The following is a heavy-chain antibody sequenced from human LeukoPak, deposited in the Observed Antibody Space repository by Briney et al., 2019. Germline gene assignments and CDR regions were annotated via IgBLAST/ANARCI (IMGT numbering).Heavy chain of an antibody. CDR3: AKDRRACSSSSCYYRFDY. Sequence: GGSLRLSCAASGFTFSTYAMSWVRQAPGKGLEWVSIISGSGGSTYYADSVKGRFTVSRDNSKNTMYLQMNSLRAEDTAVYYCAKDRRACSSSSCYYRFDYWGQGTLVTVSS. CDR1: GFTFSTYA. CDR2: ISGSGGST. J-gene: IGHJ4*02. V-gene: IGHV3-23*01. D-gene: IGHD2-2*01.